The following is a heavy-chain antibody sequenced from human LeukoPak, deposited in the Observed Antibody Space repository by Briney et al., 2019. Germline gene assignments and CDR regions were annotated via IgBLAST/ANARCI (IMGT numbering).Heavy chain of an antibody. Sequence: GGSLRLSRAASGFTVSSNYMSWVRQAPGKGLEWVSVIYSGGSSYYADSVKGRFTISRDNSKNTLYLQMNSLRAEDTAVYYCARDIVGATTDYWGQGTLVTVSS. D-gene: IGHD1-26*01. CDR2: IYSGGSS. J-gene: IGHJ4*02. CDR3: ARDIVGATTDY. V-gene: IGHV3-53*01. CDR1: GFTVSSNY.